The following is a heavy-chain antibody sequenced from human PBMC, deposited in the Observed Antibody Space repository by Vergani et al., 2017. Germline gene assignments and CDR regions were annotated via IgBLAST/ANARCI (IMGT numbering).Heavy chain of an antibody. J-gene: IGHJ5*02. CDR2: ISSSSSTI. Sequence: EVQLVESGGGLVQPGGSLRLSCAASGFTFSSYSMNWVRQAPGKGLEWVSYISSSSSTIYYADSVKGRFTISRDNAKNSLYLQMNSLKTEDTAVYYCTRTGIVDYGDLNWFDPWGQGTLVTVSS. CDR1: GFTFSSYS. V-gene: IGHV3-48*01. D-gene: IGHD4-17*01. CDR3: TRTGIVDYGDLNWFDP.